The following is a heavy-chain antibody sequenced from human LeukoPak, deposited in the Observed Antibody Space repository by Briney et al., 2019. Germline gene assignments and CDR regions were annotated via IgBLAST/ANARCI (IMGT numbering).Heavy chain of an antibody. CDR2: IWYDGSNK. D-gene: IGHD3-3*01. CDR1: GFTFSSYG. Sequence: PGGSLRLSCAASGFTFSSYGMHWVRQAPGKGLEWVAVIWYDGSNKYYADSVKGRFTISRDNSKNTLYLQMNSLRAEDTAVYYCAKDRLGVVIMIYFDYWGQGTLVTVSS. CDR3: AKDRLGVVIMIYFDY. J-gene: IGHJ4*02. V-gene: IGHV3-33*06.